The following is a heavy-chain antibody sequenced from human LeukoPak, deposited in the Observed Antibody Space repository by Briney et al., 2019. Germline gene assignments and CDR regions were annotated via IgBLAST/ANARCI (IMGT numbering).Heavy chain of an antibody. Sequence: SETLSLTCAVYGGSFSGYYWSWIRQPPGKGLEWIGEINHSGSTNYNPSLKSRVTISVDTSKNQFSLKVSSVTAADTAVYYCARFPTTVNTRYYYYMDVWGKGTTVTVSS. CDR1: GGSFSGYY. V-gene: IGHV4-34*01. CDR3: ARFPTTVNTRYYYYMDV. J-gene: IGHJ6*03. CDR2: INHSGST. D-gene: IGHD4-17*01.